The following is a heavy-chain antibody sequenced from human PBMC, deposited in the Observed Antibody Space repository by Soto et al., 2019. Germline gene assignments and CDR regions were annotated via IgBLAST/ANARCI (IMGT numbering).Heavy chain of an antibody. V-gene: IGHV3-53*01. D-gene: IGHD3-22*01. J-gene: IGHJ4*02. Sequence: GGSLRLSCAASGFTVSSNYMSWVRQAPGKGLEWVSVIYSGGSTYYADSVKGRFTISRDNSKNTLFLQMNSLRAEDTAVYYCARAVIEGYYDSSPYYFDYWGQGTLVTVSS. CDR1: GFTVSSNY. CDR3: ARAVIEGYYDSSPYYFDY. CDR2: IYSGGST.